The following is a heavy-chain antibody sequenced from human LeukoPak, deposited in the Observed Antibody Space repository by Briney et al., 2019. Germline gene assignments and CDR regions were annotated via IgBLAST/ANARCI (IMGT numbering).Heavy chain of an antibody. Sequence: ASVKVSCKASGYTFTSYGISWVRQAPGEGLEWMGWISDYNGNTNYAQKLQGRVTMTTDTSTSTAYMELRSLRSDDTAVYYCARDLYRDSLPVSWFDPWGQGTLVTVSS. J-gene: IGHJ5*02. CDR3: ARDLYRDSLPVSWFDP. CDR1: GYTFTSYG. CDR2: ISDYNGNT. D-gene: IGHD4-11*01. V-gene: IGHV1-18*01.